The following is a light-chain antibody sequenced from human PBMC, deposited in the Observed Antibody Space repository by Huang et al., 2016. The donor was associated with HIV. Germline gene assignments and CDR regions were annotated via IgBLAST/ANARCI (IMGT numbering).Light chain of an antibody. Sequence: EIVLTQSPATLSLSPGERATLSCGASQSVSSSYLAWYQQKPVLAPRLLIYDASSRATGIPDRFGGSGSGTDFTLTISRLEPEDFAVYYCQQYGSSPYTFGQGTKLEIK. V-gene: IGKV3D-20*01. CDR1: QSVSSSY. CDR2: DAS. J-gene: IGKJ2*01. CDR3: QQYGSSPYT.